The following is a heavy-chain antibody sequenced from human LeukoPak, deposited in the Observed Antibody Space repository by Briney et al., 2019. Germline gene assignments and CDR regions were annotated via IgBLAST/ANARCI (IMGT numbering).Heavy chain of an antibody. CDR2: ISSSIDYT. CDR1: GFTFSDYY. Sequence: PGGSLRLSCVASGFTFSDYYMSWIRQAPGKGLEWVSYISSSIDYTNYADSVRGRFTISRDNAKNSLYLQMNSLRAEDTAVYYCARPPYSSSWDPGWFDPWGQGTLITVSS. V-gene: IGHV3-11*06. J-gene: IGHJ5*02. CDR3: ARPPYSSSWDPGWFDP. D-gene: IGHD6-13*01.